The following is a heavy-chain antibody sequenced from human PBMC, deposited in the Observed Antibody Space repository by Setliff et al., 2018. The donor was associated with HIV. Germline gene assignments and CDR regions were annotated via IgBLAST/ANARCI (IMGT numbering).Heavy chain of an antibody. V-gene: IGHV4-38-2*02. CDR1: GFSISSRYY. D-gene: IGHD3-16*02. CDR3: ARDVLDLVIPVYGF. Sequence: SETLSLTCGVSGFSISSRYYWGWIRQSPGKGLEWIGNIYHTGSSYYNPSLNDRATISLDTSKNQFSLKLNSVTAADTAVYYCARDVLDLVIPVYGFWGQGIPVTVSS. J-gene: IGHJ4*02. CDR2: IYHTGSS.